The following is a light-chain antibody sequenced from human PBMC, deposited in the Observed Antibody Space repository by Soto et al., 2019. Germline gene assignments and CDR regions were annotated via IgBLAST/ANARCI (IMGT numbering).Light chain of an antibody. CDR1: QSISSY. V-gene: IGKV1-39*01. CDR3: KKIYSTLYI. CDR2: AAS. Sequence: DIQMSQSPSSLSASVGDRVTITCRASQSISSYLNWYQQKPGKAPKLLIYAASSLQSGVPSRFSGSGSGTDFTLTITTLQPEVFETTYCKKIYSTLYILCRGTKLEIK. J-gene: IGKJ2*01.